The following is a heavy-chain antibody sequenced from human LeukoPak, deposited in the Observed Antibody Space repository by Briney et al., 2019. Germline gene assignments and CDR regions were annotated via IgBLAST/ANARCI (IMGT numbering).Heavy chain of an antibody. V-gene: IGHV1-18*01. J-gene: IGHJ3*02. Sequence: ASVKVSCKASGYTFTSYGISWVRQAPGQGLERMGWISAYNGNTNYAQKLQGRVTMTTDTSTSTAYMELRSLRSEDTAVYYCARRGDTNPHDAFDIWGQGTMVTVSS. CDR2: ISAYNGNT. CDR1: GYTFTSYG. CDR3: ARRGDTNPHDAFDI. D-gene: IGHD3-10*01.